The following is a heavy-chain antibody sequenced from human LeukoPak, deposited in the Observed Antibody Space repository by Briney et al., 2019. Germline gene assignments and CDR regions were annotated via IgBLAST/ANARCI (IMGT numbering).Heavy chain of an antibody. CDR2: IYYSGST. CDR3: ARHNSGSYNDAFDI. D-gene: IGHD1-26*01. V-gene: IGHV4-59*08. Sequence: PSETLSLTCTVSGGSISSYYWSWLRQPPGKGLEWIGYIYYSGSTNYNPSLKSRVTISVDTSKNQFSLKLSSVTAADTAVYYCARHNSGSYNDAFDIWGQGTMVTVSS. J-gene: IGHJ3*02. CDR1: GGSISSYY.